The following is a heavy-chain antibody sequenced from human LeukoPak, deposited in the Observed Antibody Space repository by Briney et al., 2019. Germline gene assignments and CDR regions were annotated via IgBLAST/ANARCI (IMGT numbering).Heavy chain of an antibody. CDR2: ISWNSGSI. D-gene: IGHD4-17*01. CDR1: GFTFDDYA. V-gene: IGHV3-9*01. J-gene: IGHJ6*02. Sequence: PGRSLRLSCAASGFTFDDYAMHWVRQASGKGLEWVSGISWNSGSIGYADSVKGRFTISRDNAKNSLYLQMNSLRAEDTALYYCARLRSGNYGMDVWGQGTTVTVSS. CDR3: ARLRSGNYGMDV.